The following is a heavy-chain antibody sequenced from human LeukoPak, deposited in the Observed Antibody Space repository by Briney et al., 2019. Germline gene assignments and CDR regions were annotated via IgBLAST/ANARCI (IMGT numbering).Heavy chain of an antibody. J-gene: IGHJ4*02. CDR1: GFTFSRYS. D-gene: IGHD1-26*01. V-gene: IGHV3-21*01. CDR3: AREFDGSASGAGY. CDR2: MSSSSGLI. Sequence: PGGSLRLSCAAFGFTFSRYSMNWVRQAPGKGLEWASSMSSSSGLIYYGDSVKGRYTVSRDNAKRSLYLQMNSLRADDTAVYYCAREFDGSASGAGYWGQGTLVTVSS.